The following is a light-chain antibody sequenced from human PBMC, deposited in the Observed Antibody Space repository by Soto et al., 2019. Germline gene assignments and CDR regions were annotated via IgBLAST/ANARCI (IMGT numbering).Light chain of an antibody. V-gene: IGKV3-20*01. Sequence: DIVFTPTPCTLSLSPGERSTIFCRASQSVNSNYLAWYQHRPGQAPRLLIYGASSRATDIPDRFRGSGSGRDFTLTISRLEPEDFAVYYCHQYGTSPQTFGQGTKVDI. J-gene: IGKJ1*01. CDR1: QSVNSNY. CDR3: HQYGTSPQT. CDR2: GAS.